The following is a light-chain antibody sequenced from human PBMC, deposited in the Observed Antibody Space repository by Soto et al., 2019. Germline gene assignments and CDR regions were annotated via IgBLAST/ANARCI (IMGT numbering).Light chain of an antibody. CDR3: SSYAGSDNWV. CDR2: GVS. J-gene: IGLJ2*01. CDR1: SSDVGAYNY. V-gene: IGLV2-8*01. Sequence: QSVLTQPPSASGSLGQSVTISCTGTSSDVGAYNYVSWYQQHPGKAPKLMISGVSERPSGVPDRFSGSKSGNTASLTVSGLQAEDEADYYCSSYAGSDNWVFGGGTKVTVL.